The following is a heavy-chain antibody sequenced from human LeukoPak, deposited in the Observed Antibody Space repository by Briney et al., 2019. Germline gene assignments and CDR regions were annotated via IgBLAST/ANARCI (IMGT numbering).Heavy chain of an antibody. CDR1: GYTLTELF. CDR3: ATAYGDYAGRYYPYYYMDV. D-gene: IGHD4-17*01. Sequence: ASVKVSCKVSGYTLTELFMHWVRPAPGKGLAWMGVFDPEDGETIYAQKFQGRVTMNEDTSTDTAYMELSSMRSEDTAVNYCATAYGDYAGRYYPYYYMDVWGKGTTVTVSS. V-gene: IGHV1-24*01. CDR2: FDPEDGET. J-gene: IGHJ6*03.